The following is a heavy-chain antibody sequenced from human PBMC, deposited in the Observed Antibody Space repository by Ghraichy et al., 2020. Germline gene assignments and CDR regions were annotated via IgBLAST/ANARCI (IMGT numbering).Heavy chain of an antibody. CDR2: INHSGST. D-gene: IGHD3-9*01. V-gene: IGHV4-34*01. J-gene: IGHJ4*02. CDR3: ARDVLRYFDWLLAYYFDY. Sequence: GSLRLSCAVYGGSFSGYYWSWIRQPPGKGLEWIGEINHSGSTNYNPSLKSRVTISVDTSKNQFSLKLSSVTAADTAVYYCARDVLRYFDWLLAYYFDYWGQGTLVTVSA. CDR1: GGSFSGYY.